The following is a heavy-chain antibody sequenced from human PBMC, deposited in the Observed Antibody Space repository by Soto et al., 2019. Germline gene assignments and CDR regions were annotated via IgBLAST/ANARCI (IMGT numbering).Heavy chain of an antibody. V-gene: IGHV5-51*01. Sequence: GESLKISCKGSGYSFTSYWIGWVRQMPGKGLEWMGIIYPGDSDTRYSPSFQGQVTISADKSISTAYLQWSSLKASDTAMYYCARCQPGIAVAGTVWFAFDIWGQGTMVTVSS. CDR1: GYSFTSYW. CDR3: ARCQPGIAVAGTVWFAFDI. D-gene: IGHD6-19*01. CDR2: IYPGDSDT. J-gene: IGHJ3*02.